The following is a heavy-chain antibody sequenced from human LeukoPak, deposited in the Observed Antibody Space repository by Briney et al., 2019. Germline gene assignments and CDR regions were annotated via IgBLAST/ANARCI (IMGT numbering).Heavy chain of an antibody. CDR3: ARDDFWSGFTNY. V-gene: IGHV4-59*01. J-gene: IGHJ4*02. D-gene: IGHD3-3*01. CDR1: GGSINSYY. CDR2: IYYSGST. Sequence: SETLSLTCTVSGGSINSYYWSWIRQPPGKGLEWIGYIYYSGSTKYNPSLKSRVTISVDTSKNQFSLKLSSVTAADTAVYYCARDDFWSGFTNYWGQGTLVTVSS.